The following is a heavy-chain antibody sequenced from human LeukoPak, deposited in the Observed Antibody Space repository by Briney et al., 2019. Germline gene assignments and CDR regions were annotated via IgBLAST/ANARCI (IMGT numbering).Heavy chain of an antibody. V-gene: IGHV4-59*01. J-gene: IGHJ5*02. Sequence: PSETLSLTCTVSGGSISSYYWSWIRQLPGKGLEWIGYIYYSGSTNYNPSLKSRVTISVDTSKNQFSLKLSSVTAADTAVYYCARVVYANMVHWFDPWGQGTLVTVSS. CDR3: ARVVYANMVHWFDP. D-gene: IGHD2-8*01. CDR2: IYYSGST. CDR1: GGSISSYY.